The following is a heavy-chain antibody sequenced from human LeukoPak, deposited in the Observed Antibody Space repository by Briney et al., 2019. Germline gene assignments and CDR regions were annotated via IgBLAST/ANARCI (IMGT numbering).Heavy chain of an antibody. J-gene: IGHJ4*02. V-gene: IGHV4-4*07. CDR2: IYTSGST. CDR3: ARVSLVRGAPDYYFDY. D-gene: IGHD3-10*01. CDR1: GGPLSNYY. Sequence: SETLSLTCTVSGGPLSNYYWSWIRQPAGKGLEWIGRIYTSGSTNYNPSLKSGVTMSVDTSKNQFSLKLSSVTAADTAVYYCARVSLVRGAPDYYFDYWGQGTLVTVSS.